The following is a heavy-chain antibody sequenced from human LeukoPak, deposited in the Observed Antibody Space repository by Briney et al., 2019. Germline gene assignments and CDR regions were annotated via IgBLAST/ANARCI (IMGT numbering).Heavy chain of an antibody. CDR2: INPSGGTT. CDR3: ARTNGGYEYN. D-gene: IGHD5-12*01. CDR1: GYTFSSSY. J-gene: IGHJ4*02. Sequence: ASVKVSCKASGYTFSSSYMHWVRQAPGQGLEWMGIINPSGGTTIYAQRFQGRVTMTRDTSTSTVYMELSSLRYEDTAVYYCARTNGGYEYNWGQGTRVIVSS. V-gene: IGHV1-46*01.